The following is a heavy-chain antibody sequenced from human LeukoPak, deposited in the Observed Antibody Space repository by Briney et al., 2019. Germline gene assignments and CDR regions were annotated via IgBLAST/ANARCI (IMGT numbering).Heavy chain of an antibody. V-gene: IGHV1-46*01. J-gene: IGHJ5*02. CDR2: IYPSGGST. Sequence: VASVKVSCKASGYTFTSYYMHWVRQAPGQGLEWMGIIYPSGGSTSYAQKFQGRVTMTRDTSTSTVYMELSSLRSEDTAVYYCASGPYNWNYKGWFDPWGQGTLVTVSS. D-gene: IGHD1-7*01. CDR3: ASGPYNWNYKGWFDP. CDR1: GYTFTSYY.